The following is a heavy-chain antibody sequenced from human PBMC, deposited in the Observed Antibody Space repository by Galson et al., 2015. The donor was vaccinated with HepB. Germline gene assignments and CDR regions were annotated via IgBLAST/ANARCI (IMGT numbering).Heavy chain of an antibody. Sequence: SVKVSCKASGYTFTSYYMHWVRQAPGQGLEWMGIISPSGGSTSYAQKFQGRVTMTRDTSTSTVYMELSSLRSEDTAVYYCASLAADDYYYYGMDVWGQGTTVTVSS. CDR3: ASLAADDYYYYGMDV. J-gene: IGHJ6*02. CDR1: GYTFTSYY. CDR2: ISPSGGST. V-gene: IGHV1-46*03. D-gene: IGHD6-13*01.